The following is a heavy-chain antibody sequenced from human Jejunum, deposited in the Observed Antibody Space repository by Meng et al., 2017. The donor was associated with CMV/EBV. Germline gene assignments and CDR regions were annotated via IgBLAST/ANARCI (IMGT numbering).Heavy chain of an antibody. CDR1: GYTFTNHA. J-gene: IGHJ4*02. CDR3: SRGRGCCTCGSCSLAD. CDR2: INTDTRNP. V-gene: IGHV7-4-1*02. Sequence: QVQVVECGSEVKIPGAGGEVSLTASGYTFTNHAMHWVRQAPGQGLEWMGWINTDTRNPTYAQGFTGRFVFSLDTSVSTAYLHISSLKAEDTALYYCSRGRGCCTCGSCSLADWGPGTLVTVSS. D-gene: IGHD2-15*01.